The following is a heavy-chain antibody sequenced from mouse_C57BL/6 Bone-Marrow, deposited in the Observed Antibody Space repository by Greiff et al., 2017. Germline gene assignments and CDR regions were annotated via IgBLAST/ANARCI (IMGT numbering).Heavy chain of an antibody. CDR3: ARRTTVVATRDWYFDV. CDR2: INPYNGGT. V-gene: IGHV1-19*01. J-gene: IGHJ1*03. Sequence: VQLQESGPVLVKPGASVKMSCKASGYTFTDYYMNWVKQSHGKSLEWIGVINPYNGGTSYNQKFKGKATLTVDKSSSTAYMELNSLTSEDSAVYYCARRTTVVATRDWYFDVWGTGTTVTVSS. CDR1: GYTFTDYY. D-gene: IGHD1-1*01.